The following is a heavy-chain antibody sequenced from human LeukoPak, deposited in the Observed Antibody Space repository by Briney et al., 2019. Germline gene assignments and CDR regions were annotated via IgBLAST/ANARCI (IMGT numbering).Heavy chain of an antibody. CDR1: GYTFTSYY. Sequence: GESLKISCKGSGYTFTSYYMHWGRQAPGQGLEWMGIINPSGGSTSYAQKFQGRVTMTRDTSTSTVYMELSSLRSEDTAVYYCARAGYSYGYYDYWGQRTLVTVSS. CDR2: INPSGGST. D-gene: IGHD5-18*01. J-gene: IGHJ4*02. V-gene: IGHV1-46*01. CDR3: ARAGYSYGYYDY.